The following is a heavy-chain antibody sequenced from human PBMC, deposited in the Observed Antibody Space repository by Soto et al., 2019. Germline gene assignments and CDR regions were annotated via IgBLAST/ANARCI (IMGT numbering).Heavy chain of an antibody. J-gene: IGHJ6*03. Sequence: GGSLRLSCAASGFTFSSYWMHWVRQAPGKGLVWVSRINSDGSSTSYADSVKGRFTISGDNAKNTLYLQMNSLRAEDTDVYYCATMGYYDFWSGPYYYYYMDVWGKGTTVTVSS. CDR3: ATMGYYDFWSGPYYYYYMDV. D-gene: IGHD3-3*01. CDR2: INSDGSST. V-gene: IGHV3-74*01. CDR1: GFTFSSYW.